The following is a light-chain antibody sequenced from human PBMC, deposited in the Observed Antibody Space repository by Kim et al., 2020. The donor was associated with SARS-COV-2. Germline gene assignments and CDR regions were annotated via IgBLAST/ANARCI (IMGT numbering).Light chain of an antibody. V-gene: IGLV3-9*01. Sequence: SYELTQPLSVSVALGQTARITCGGYNIRNKNVHWYQQKPGQAPVLVMYRDSNRPSGIPERLSGSNSGNTATLTISRAQAGDEADYYCQVWDSSTAIFGGGTQLTVL. CDR1: NIRNKN. CDR2: RDS. CDR3: QVWDSSTAI. J-gene: IGLJ2*01.